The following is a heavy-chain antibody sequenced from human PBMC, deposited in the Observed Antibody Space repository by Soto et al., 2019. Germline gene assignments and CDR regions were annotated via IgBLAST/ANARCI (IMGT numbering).Heavy chain of an antibody. CDR3: ARGNYYDSSGYYYDYYCGMDV. CDR2: INPNSGGT. D-gene: IGHD3-22*01. J-gene: IGHJ6*02. Sequence: ASVKVSCKASGYTFTGYYMHWVRQAPGQGLEWMGWINPNSGGTNYAQKFQGRVTMTRDTSISTAYMELSRLRSDDTAVYYCARGNYYDSSGYYYDYYCGMDVWGQGTTVTVSS. V-gene: IGHV1-2*02. CDR1: GYTFTGYY.